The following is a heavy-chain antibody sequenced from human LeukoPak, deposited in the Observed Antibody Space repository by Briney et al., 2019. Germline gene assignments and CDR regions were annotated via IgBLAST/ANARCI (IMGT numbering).Heavy chain of an antibody. Sequence: SETLSLTCAVYGGSFSGYYWSWIRQPPGKGLEWIGEINHSGSTNYNPSFKSRVTISVDTSKNQFSLKLSSVTAADTAVYYCARGQSLYGSGNFDYWGQGTLVTVSS. CDR1: GGSFSGYY. D-gene: IGHD3-10*01. CDR3: ARGQSLYGSGNFDY. CDR2: INHSGST. J-gene: IGHJ4*02. V-gene: IGHV4-34*01.